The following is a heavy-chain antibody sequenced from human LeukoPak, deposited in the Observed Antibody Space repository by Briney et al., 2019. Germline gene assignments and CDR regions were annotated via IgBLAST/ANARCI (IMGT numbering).Heavy chain of an antibody. CDR3: ARLNNPYCSSTSCPENAFDI. D-gene: IGHD2-2*01. V-gene: IGHV5-51*01. J-gene: IGHJ3*02. CDR1: GYSFTSYW. Sequence: PGESLKISCKGSGYSFTSYWIGWVRQMPGKGLEWMGIIYPGDSDTRYSPSFQGQVTISADKSISTAYLQWSSLKASDTAMYYCARLNNPYCSSTSCPENAFDIWGQGTMVTVSS. CDR2: IYPGDSDT.